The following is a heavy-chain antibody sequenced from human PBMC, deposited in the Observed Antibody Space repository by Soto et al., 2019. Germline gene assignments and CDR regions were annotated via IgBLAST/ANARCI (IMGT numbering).Heavy chain of an antibody. D-gene: IGHD2-2*01. V-gene: IGHV3-23*01. CDR1: GFTFSNYA. J-gene: IGHJ4*02. CDR2: ISGSGAST. CDR3: AKEYCASTSCNFDQ. Sequence: PGGSLRLSCAASGFTFSNYAMSWVRQAPGKGLEWVSAISGSGASTYYADSVKGRFTISRDNSKNTLYLQMNSLRAEDTAVYYCAKEYCASTSCNFDQWGQGTLVTVSS.